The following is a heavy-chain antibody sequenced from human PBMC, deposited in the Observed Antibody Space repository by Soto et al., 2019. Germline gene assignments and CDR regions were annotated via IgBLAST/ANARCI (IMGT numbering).Heavy chain of an antibody. D-gene: IGHD3-10*01. CDR1: GGSFSGYY. CDR3: ARERAGSYYGSGSYYARQGYYYYGMDV. Sequence: SETLSLTCAVYGGSFSGYYWSWIRQPPGKGLEWIGEINHSGSTNYNPSLKSRVTISVDTSKNQFSLKLSSVTAADTAVYYCARERAGSYYGSGSYYARQGYYYYGMDVWGQGTTVIVSS. J-gene: IGHJ6*02. V-gene: IGHV4-34*01. CDR2: INHSGST.